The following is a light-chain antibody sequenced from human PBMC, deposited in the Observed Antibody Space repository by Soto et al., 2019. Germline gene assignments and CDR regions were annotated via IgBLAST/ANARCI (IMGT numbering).Light chain of an antibody. Sequence: QSVLTQPASVSGSPGQSITISCTGTSSDVGSYNLVSWYQQHPGKAPKLMIYEVSKRPSGVSNRFSGSKSGNTASLTISGLQAEDDADYYCCSYAGSSSFYVFGTGTKVTVL. CDR1: SSDVGSYNL. J-gene: IGLJ1*01. V-gene: IGLV2-23*02. CDR3: CSYAGSSSFYV. CDR2: EVS.